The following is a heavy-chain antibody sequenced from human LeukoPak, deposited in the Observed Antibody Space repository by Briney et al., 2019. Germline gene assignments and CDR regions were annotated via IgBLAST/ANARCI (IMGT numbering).Heavy chain of an antibody. CDR1: GGTFSSYA. CDR3: ARGDGYSYGFRGGWFDP. CDR2: IIPILGIA. J-gene: IGHJ5*02. D-gene: IGHD5-18*01. V-gene: IGHV1-69*04. Sequence: ASVKVSCKASGGTFSSYAISWVRQAPGQGLEWMGRIIPILGIANYAQKFQGRVTITADKSTSTAYMGLSSLRSEDTAVYYCARGDGYSYGFRGGWFDPQGQGTLVTVSS.